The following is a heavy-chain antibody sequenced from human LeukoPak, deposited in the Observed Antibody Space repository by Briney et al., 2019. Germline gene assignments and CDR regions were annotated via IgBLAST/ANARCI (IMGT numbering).Heavy chain of an antibody. Sequence: VASVKVSCKASGYTFTGYYMHWVRQAPGQGLEWMGWINPNSGGTNYAQKFQGRVTMTRDTSISTAYMELSRLRSDDTAVYYCASAPLITETTYYYYYGMDVWGQGTTVTVSS. CDR1: GYTFTGYY. CDR2: INPNSGGT. J-gene: IGHJ6*02. D-gene: IGHD1-14*01. CDR3: ASAPLITETTYYYYYGMDV. V-gene: IGHV1-2*02.